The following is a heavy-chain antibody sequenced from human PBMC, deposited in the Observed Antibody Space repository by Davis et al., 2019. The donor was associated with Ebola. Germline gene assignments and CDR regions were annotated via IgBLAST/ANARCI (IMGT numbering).Heavy chain of an antibody. J-gene: IGHJ4*02. D-gene: IGHD2-21*01. CDR3: AREGNGIIFDY. CDR1: GYTFTGYY. CDR2: FNPNSGGT. V-gene: IGHV1-2*04. Sequence: AASVKVTCKASGYTFTGYYMHWVRHAPGQGLEWMGWFNPNSGGTNYAQKFQGWVTMTRDTSISTAYMELSRLRSDDTAVYYCAREGNGIIFDYWGQGTLVTVSS.